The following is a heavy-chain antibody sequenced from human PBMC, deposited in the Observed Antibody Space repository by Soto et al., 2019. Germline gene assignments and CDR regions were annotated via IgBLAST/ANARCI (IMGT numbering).Heavy chain of an antibody. Sequence: QVQLVQSGAEVKKPGASVKVSCKASGYTFTSYAMHWVRQAPGQRIELMGWINAGNGNTKYSQKFQGRVTITRDTSASTAYMELSSLRSEDTAVYYCARGGSLYWYFDLWGRGTLVTVSS. D-gene: IGHD1-26*01. J-gene: IGHJ2*01. V-gene: IGHV1-3*01. CDR1: GYTFTSYA. CDR3: ARGGSLYWYFDL. CDR2: INAGNGNT.